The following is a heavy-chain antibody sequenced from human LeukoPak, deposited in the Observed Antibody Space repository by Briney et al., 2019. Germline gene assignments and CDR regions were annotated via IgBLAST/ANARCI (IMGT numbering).Heavy chain of an antibody. CDR2: IYYGGTT. V-gene: IGHV4-59*08. CDR3: ARRGSSGHYGGWFDP. CDR1: GGSVSSYY. J-gene: IGHJ5*02. D-gene: IGHD6-19*01. Sequence: PSETLSLTCSVSGGSVSSYYWGWIRQPPGKGLEWIGYIYYGGTTYYNPSLKSRFTISVDTSSNHVSLRLTSVTATDTAVYFCARRGSSGHYGGWFDPWGPGTLVTVSS.